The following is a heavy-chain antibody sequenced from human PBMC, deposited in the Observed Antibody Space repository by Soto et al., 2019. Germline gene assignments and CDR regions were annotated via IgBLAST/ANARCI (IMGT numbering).Heavy chain of an antibody. CDR1: GFTFSSYA. J-gene: IGHJ4*02. V-gene: IGHV3-23*01. CDR2: ISGSGGST. Sequence: GGSLTLSCAASGFTFSSYAMSWVRQAPGKGLEWVSAISGSGGSTYYADSVKGRFTISRDNSKNTLYLQMNSLRAEDTAVYYCAKDPQRITIFGVVTYFDYWGQGTLVTVAS. D-gene: IGHD3-3*01. CDR3: AKDPQRITIFGVVTYFDY.